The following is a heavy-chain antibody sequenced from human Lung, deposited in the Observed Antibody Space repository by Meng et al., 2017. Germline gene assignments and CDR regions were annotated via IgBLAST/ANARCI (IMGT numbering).Heavy chain of an antibody. J-gene: IGHJ4*02. V-gene: IGHV4-34*01. CDR1: GGSFSDYY. CDR2: INHSGST. CDR3: ARGPTTMAHDFDY. Sequence: QVQLQQWVAGLLKPSETLFLTCVVSGGSFSDYYWSWIRQPPGKGLEWIGEINHSGSTNYNPSLESRATISVDTSQNNLSLKLSSVTAADSAVYYCARGPTTMAHDFDYWGQGTLVTVSS. D-gene: IGHD4-11*01.